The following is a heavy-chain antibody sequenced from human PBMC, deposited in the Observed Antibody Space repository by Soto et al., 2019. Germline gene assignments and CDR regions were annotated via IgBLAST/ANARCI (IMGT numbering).Heavy chain of an antibody. Sequence: HVERVQSGADVKKPGASVTISCKASGYTFTDYALHWVRQAPGQRLEWMGWMNAGVGNTLYSQKFQGRITITRDTSASTAYMELNSLKSEDTAIYYCARDTGYTFGSLNYGGPGTLVTVSS. CDR1: GYTFTDYA. D-gene: IGHD5-18*01. V-gene: IGHV1-3*01. CDR3: ARDTGYTFGSLNY. J-gene: IGHJ4*02. CDR2: MNAGVGNT.